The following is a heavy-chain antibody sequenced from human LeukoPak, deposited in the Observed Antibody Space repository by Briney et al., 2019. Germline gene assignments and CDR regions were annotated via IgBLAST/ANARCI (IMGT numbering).Heavy chain of an antibody. CDR3: AKDFSRWATIFLYAFDI. Sequence: ASVKVSCKASGYTFTYYGISWVRQAPGQGPEWMGWINTYNDNTNYAQKFQGRVTLTTDTSTTTAYMELSSLRAEDTAVYYCAKDFSRWATIFLYAFDIWGQGTMVTVSS. D-gene: IGHD3-3*01. CDR1: GYTFTYYG. CDR2: INTYNDNT. J-gene: IGHJ3*02. V-gene: IGHV1-18*01.